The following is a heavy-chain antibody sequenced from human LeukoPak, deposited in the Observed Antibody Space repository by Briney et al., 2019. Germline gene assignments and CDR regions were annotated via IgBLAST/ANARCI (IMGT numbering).Heavy chain of an antibody. J-gene: IGHJ6*02. CDR2: IYSGGST. CDR3: ARGKGYYGSGSYYTHGTDYYGMDV. D-gene: IGHD3-10*01. Sequence: PGGSLRLSCPASGFTVRNNYMSWVRQPPGKGLEWVSIIYSGGSTYYGDSVKGRFTISRDNSKNTLYLQMNSLRAEDTAVYYCARGKGYYGSGSYYTHGTDYYGMDVWGQGTTVTVSS. CDR1: GFTVRNNY. V-gene: IGHV3-66*01.